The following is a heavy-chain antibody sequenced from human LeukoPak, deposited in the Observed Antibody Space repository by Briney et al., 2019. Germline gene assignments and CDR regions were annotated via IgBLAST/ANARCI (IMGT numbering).Heavy chain of an antibody. J-gene: IGHJ4*02. D-gene: IGHD3-10*01. CDR3: AREVRGVISYYFDY. CDR2: IYYSGST. Sequence: PSETLSLTHTVSCGPISNYYWSWIGQPPPKGLEWIGYIYYSGSTNYDPSLKSRVTISVDTSKNQFSLKLSSVTTADTAVYYCAREVRGVISYYFDYWGQGTLVTVSS. V-gene: IGHV4-59*12. CDR1: CGPISNYY.